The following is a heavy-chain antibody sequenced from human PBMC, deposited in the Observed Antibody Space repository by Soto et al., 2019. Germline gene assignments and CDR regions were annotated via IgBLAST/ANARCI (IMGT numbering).Heavy chain of an antibody. D-gene: IGHD2-2*01. J-gene: IGHJ4*02. V-gene: IGHV3-23*01. Sequence: GGSLRLSCAASGFIVSSNYMTWVRQAPGKGLEWVSAISGSGGSTYYADSVKGRFTTSRDNSKNTLYLQMNSLRAEDTAVYYCAKAVVPAARGAFDYWGQGTLVTVSS. CDR1: GFIVSSNY. CDR3: AKAVVPAARGAFDY. CDR2: ISGSGGST.